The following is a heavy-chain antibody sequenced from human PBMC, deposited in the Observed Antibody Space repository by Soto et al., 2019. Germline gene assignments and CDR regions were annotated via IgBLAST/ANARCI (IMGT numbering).Heavy chain of an antibody. CDR2: INAGNGNT. CDR1: GYTFTSYA. Sequence: ASVKVSCKASGYTFTSYAMHWVRQAPGQRLEWMGWINAGNGNTKYSQKFQGRVTITRDTSASTAYMELSSLRSEDTAVYYCARSPDTNDADYGDPPPGYFDLWGRGTLVTVSS. J-gene: IGHJ2*01. CDR3: ARSPDTNDADYGDPPPGYFDL. D-gene: IGHD4-17*01. V-gene: IGHV1-3*01.